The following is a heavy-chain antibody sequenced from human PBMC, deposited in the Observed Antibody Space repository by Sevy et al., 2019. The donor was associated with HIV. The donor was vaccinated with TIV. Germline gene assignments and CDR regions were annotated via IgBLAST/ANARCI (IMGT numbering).Heavy chain of an antibody. CDR1: GYTFTSYG. V-gene: IGHV1-18*01. J-gene: IGHJ4*02. Sequence: ASVKVSSKASGYTFTSYGISWVRQAPGQGLEWMGWISAYNGNTNYAQTLQGRVTMTTDTSTSTAYMELRSLRSDDTAVYDCARDLRSIAVAGHFDYWGQGTLVTVSS. CDR2: ISAYNGNT. D-gene: IGHD6-19*01. CDR3: ARDLRSIAVAGHFDY.